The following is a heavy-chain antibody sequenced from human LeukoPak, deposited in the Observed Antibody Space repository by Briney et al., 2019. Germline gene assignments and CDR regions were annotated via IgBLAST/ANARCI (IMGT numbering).Heavy chain of an antibody. CDR3: ARALNYDYYYYGMDV. J-gene: IGHJ6*02. CDR2: IYSGGST. D-gene: IGHD1-7*01. Sequence: GGSLRLSCAASGFTVSSHYMSWVRQAPGKGLEWVSVIYSGGSTYYADSVKGRFTISRDNSKNTLYLQMNSLRAEDTAVYYCARALNYDYYYYGMDVWGQGTTVTVSS. CDR1: GFTVSSHY. V-gene: IGHV3-53*01.